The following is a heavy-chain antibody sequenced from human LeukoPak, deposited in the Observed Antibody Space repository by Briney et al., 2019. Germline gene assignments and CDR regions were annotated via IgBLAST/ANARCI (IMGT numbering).Heavy chain of an antibody. D-gene: IGHD4-17*01. CDR3: ARAAVTTSRYFQH. CDR2: IIPILGIA. CDR1: LGTFSSYA. Sequence: ASVKVSCMPSLGTFSSYAISWVRQAPGQGREWVGRIIPILGIANYAVKFQGRVTITAYKSTSTAYMKLSSLRSEDTAVYYCARAAVTTSRYFQHWGQGTLVTVSS. J-gene: IGHJ1*01. V-gene: IGHV1-69*04.